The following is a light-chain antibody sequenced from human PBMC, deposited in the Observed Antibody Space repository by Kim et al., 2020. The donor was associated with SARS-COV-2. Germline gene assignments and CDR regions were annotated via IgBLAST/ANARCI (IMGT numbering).Light chain of an antibody. CDR3: QQSYSTPRAIT. V-gene: IGKV1-39*01. CDR2: AAS. Sequence: VGDRVTITCRASQTISNYLNWYQQKPGQVPKLLIHAASTLQSGVPSRFSGSGSGTDFTLTISSLQPEDFATYYCQQSYSTPRAITFGQGTRLEIK. CDR1: QTISNY. J-gene: IGKJ5*01.